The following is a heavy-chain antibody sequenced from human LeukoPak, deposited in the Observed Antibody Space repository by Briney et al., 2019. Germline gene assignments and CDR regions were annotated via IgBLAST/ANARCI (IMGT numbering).Heavy chain of an antibody. CDR2: ISGSGGST. CDR3: AKRGPRPGRWSDAFNI. D-gene: IGHD4-23*01. CDR1: GFTFSSYS. V-gene: IGHV3-23*01. J-gene: IGHJ3*02. Sequence: GGSPRLSCAASGFTFSSYSMNWVRQAPGKGLEWVSAISGSGGSTYYADSVKGRFTISRDNSKNTLYLQMNSLRAEDTAVYYCAKRGPRPGRWSDAFNIWGQGTMVTVSS.